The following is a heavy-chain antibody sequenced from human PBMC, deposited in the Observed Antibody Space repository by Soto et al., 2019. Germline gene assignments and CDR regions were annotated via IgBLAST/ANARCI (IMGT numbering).Heavy chain of an antibody. CDR2: VYHTGST. V-gene: IGHV4-59*01. J-gene: IGHJ4*02. Sequence: SETLSLTCDVSGASITTYYWGWIRQAPGKGLEWIGNVYHTGSTDYNSSLKSRVTISVDTSKNQFSLNMNSVTAADTAVYYCARRLFGSGWTLDSWGQGALVPVSS. D-gene: IGHD6-19*01. CDR3: ARRLFGSGWTLDS. CDR1: GASITTYY.